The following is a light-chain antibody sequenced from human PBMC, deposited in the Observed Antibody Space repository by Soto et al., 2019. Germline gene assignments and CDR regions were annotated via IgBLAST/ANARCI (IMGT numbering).Light chain of an antibody. CDR3: QVWDRSSDHVV. J-gene: IGLJ2*01. Sequence: QSALTQPRSVSGSPGQSVTISCTGTSSDVGAYNYVSWYQQHPGKAPKLMIYDVSKRPSGVPDRFSGSKSGNTASLTISGLQAEDEANYYCQVWDRSSDHVVFGGGTKLTVL. CDR2: DVS. V-gene: IGLV2-11*01. CDR1: SSDVGAYNY.